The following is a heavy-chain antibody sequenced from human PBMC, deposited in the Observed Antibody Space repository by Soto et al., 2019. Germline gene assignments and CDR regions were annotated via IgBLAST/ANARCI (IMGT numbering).Heavy chain of an antibody. Sequence: SETLSLTCAVYGGSFSGYYWSWIRQPPGKGLEWIGEINHSGSTNYNPSLKSRVTISVDTSKNQFSLKLSSVTAADTAVYYCASGRPDYYYGMDVWGQGTTVTVSS. V-gene: IGHV4-34*01. CDR3: ASGRPDYYYGMDV. J-gene: IGHJ6*02. CDR2: INHSGST. CDR1: GGSFSGYY.